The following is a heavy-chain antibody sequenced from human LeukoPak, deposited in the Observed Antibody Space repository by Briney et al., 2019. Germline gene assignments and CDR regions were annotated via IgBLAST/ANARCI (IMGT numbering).Heavy chain of an antibody. Sequence: GGSLRLSCAASGFTFSSYEMNWVRQAPGKGLEWVSYISSSGSTIYYADSVKGRVTISRDNSKNTLYLQMNSLRGEDTAVYYCAKNYGSGSSVKYYYYMDVWGKGTTVTVSS. D-gene: IGHD3-10*01. J-gene: IGHJ6*03. V-gene: IGHV3-48*03. CDR3: AKNYGSGSSVKYYYYMDV. CDR1: GFTFSSYE. CDR2: ISSSGSTI.